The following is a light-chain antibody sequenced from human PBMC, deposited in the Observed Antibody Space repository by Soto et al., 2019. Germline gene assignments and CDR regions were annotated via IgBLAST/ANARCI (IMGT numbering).Light chain of an antibody. CDR1: NSNIGRNT. J-gene: IGLJ3*02. CDR3: AAWDESPNVPV. V-gene: IGLV1-44*01. CDR2: SNN. Sequence: QSVLTQPPSASGTPGQRVTISCSGSNSNIGRNTVNWYQQLPGAAPNLLIYSNNQRPSGVPDRFSGSKSGTSASLAISGLQSEDEAYYYCAAWDESPNVPVFGGGTKVTVL.